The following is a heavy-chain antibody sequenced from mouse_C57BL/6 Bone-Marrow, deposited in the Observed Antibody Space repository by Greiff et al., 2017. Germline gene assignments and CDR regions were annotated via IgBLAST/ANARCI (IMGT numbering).Heavy chain of an antibody. V-gene: IGHV1-61*01. CDR1: GYTFTSYW. J-gene: IGHJ4*01. Sequence: VQLQQSGAELVRPGSSVKLSCKASGYTFTSYWMDWVKQKPGQGLEWIGNIYPSDSETHYNQKFKDKATLTVDKSSSTAYMQLSSLTSEDSAVYYCAREFRAMDYWGQGTSVTVSS. CDR2: IYPSDSET. CDR3: AREFRAMDY.